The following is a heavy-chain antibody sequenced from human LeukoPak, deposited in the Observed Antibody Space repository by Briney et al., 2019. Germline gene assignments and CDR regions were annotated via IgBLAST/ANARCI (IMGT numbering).Heavy chain of an antibody. D-gene: IGHD2-21*01. J-gene: IGHJ4*02. CDR1: GFTFSSYG. V-gene: IGHV3-30*02. CDR3: ARDPRLYLKIVVASSRLYYFDY. CDR2: IRYDGSNK. Sequence: GGSLRLSCAASGFTFSSYGMHWVRQAPGQGLEWVAFIRYDGSNKYYADSVKGRFTISRDNSKNTLYLQMNSLRAEDTAVYYCARDPRLYLKIVVASSRLYYFDYWGQGTLVTVSS.